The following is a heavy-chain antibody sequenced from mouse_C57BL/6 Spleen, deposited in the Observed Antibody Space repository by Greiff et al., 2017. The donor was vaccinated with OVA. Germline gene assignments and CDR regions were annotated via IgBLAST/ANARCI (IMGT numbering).Heavy chain of an antibody. D-gene: IGHD3-2*02. CDR3: ARSSAYFDY. CDR2: INPSTGGT. V-gene: IGHV1-42*01. CDR1: GYSFPGYY. J-gene: IGHJ2*01. Sequence: VQLKQSGPELVKPGASVKISCKASGYSFPGYYMNWVKQSPEKSLEWIGEINPSTGGTTYNQKFKAKATLTVDKSSSTAYMQLKSLTSEDSAVYYCARSSAYFDYWGQGTTLTVSS.